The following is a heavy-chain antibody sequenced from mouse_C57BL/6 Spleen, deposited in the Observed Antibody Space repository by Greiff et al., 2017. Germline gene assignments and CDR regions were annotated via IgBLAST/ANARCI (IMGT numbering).Heavy chain of an antibody. D-gene: IGHD4-1*01. CDR2: IYPGDGDT. CDR1: GYAFSSSW. J-gene: IGHJ2*01. CDR3: ARQTAFYYFDY. V-gene: IGHV1-82*01. Sequence: VQLQQSGPELVKPGASVKISCKASGYAFSSSWMNWVKQRPGKGLEWIGRIYPGDGDTNYNGKFKGKATLTADKSSSTAYMQLSSLTSEDSAVYFCARQTAFYYFDYWGQGTTLTVSS.